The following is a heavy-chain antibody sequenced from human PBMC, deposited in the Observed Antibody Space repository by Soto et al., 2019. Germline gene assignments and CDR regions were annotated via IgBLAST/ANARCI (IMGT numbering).Heavy chain of an antibody. V-gene: IGHV1-2*04. Sequence: QVQLVQSGAEVKKPGASVKVSCKASGYTFTGYYMHWVRQAPGQGLEWMGWINPNSGGTNYAQKCQGWVTMTRDTSISTAYMELSRLRSDDTAVYYCAREGYSSSYMDVWGKGTTVTVSS. CDR1: GYTFTGYY. J-gene: IGHJ6*03. CDR3: AREGYSSSYMDV. D-gene: IGHD6-13*01. CDR2: INPNSGGT.